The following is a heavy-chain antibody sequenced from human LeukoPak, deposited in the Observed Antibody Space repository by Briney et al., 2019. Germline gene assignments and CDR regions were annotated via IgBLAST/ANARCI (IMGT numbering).Heavy chain of an antibody. CDR3: AIHLPRTSCAPT. Sequence: SGGSLRLSCAASGFTFSSYSMNWVRQAPGKGLEWVSYISSSSSTIYYADSVKGRFTISRDNSKNSLYLQMNSLRAEDTAVYYCAIHLPRTSCAPTWGQGTMVTVSS. V-gene: IGHV3-48*01. D-gene: IGHD2-2*01. CDR2: ISSSSSTI. CDR1: GFTFSSYS. J-gene: IGHJ3*01.